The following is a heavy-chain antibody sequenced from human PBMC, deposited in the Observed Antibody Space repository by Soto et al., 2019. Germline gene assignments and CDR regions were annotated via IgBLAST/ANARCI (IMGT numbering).Heavy chain of an antibody. CDR2: IYYSGST. J-gene: IGHJ6*02. D-gene: IGHD3-10*01. Sequence: PSETLSLTCTVSGGSISSYYWSWIRQPPGKGLEWIGYIYYSGSTNYNPSLKSRVTISVDTSKNQFSLKLSSVTAADTAVYYCARHMVRGLIIDYYYGMDVWGQGTTVTVSS. CDR3: ARHMVRGLIIDYYYGMDV. CDR1: GGSISSYY. V-gene: IGHV4-59*08.